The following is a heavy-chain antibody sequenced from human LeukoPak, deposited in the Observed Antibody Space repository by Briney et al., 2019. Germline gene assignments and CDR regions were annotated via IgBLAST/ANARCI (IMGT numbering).Heavy chain of an antibody. CDR3: ARGRGTAGGYYYYYYMDV. Sequence: TLSLTCTVSGGSISSGSYYWSWIRQPARKGLEWIGRIYTSGSTNYNPSLKSRVTISVDTSKNQFSLKLSSVTAADTAVYYCARGRGTAGGYYYYYYMDVWGKGTTVTISS. CDR1: GGSISSGSYY. CDR2: IYTSGST. D-gene: IGHD6-13*01. V-gene: IGHV4-61*02. J-gene: IGHJ6*03.